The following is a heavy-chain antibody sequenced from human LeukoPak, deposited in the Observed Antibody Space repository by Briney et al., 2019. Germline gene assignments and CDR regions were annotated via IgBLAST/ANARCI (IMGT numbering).Heavy chain of an antibody. CDR2: IVVGSGNT. CDR3: ARDRLAGSTYYGLLYY. Sequence: SVKVSCKASGFTFTSSAMQWVRQARGQRLEWIGWIVVGSGNTNYAQKFQERVTITRDMSTNTVYMELSSLRSEDTAVYYCARDRLAGSTYYGLLYYWGQGTLVTVSS. J-gene: IGHJ4*02. D-gene: IGHD3-3*01. V-gene: IGHV1-58*02. CDR1: GFTFTSSA.